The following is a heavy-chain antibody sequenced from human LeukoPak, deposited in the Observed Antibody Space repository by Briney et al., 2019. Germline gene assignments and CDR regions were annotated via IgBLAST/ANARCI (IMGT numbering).Heavy chain of an antibody. CDR3: ARDDFWSGYRAFDI. Sequence: PSQTLSLTCTVSGGSISSGSYYWSWIRQPTGKGLEWIGRIYTSGSTNYNPSLKSRVTMSVDTSKNQFSLKLSSVTVADTAVYYCARDDFWSGYRAFDIRGQGTMVTVSS. CDR2: IYTSGST. D-gene: IGHD3-3*01. CDR1: GGSISSGSYY. J-gene: IGHJ3*02. V-gene: IGHV4-61*02.